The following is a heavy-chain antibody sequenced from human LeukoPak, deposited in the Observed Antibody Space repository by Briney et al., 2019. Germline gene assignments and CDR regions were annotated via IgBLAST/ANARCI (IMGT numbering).Heavy chain of an antibody. V-gene: IGHV3-23*01. J-gene: IGHJ4*02. Sequence: PGGSLRLSCAAPGFTFSSYAMSWVRQAPGKGLEWVSVISGSGGSTYYADSVKGRFTISRDNSKNTLYLQMNSLRAEDTAVYSCAKSSGGSSYSASDYWGKGILVTVSS. CDR1: GFTFSSYA. CDR2: ISGSGGST. D-gene: IGHD2-15*01. CDR3: AKSSGGSSYSASDY.